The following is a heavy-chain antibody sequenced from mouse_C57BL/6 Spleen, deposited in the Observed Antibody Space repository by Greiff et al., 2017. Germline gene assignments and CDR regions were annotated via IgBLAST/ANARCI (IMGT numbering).Heavy chain of an antibody. D-gene: IGHD1-1*01. CDR3: ARGSYYGSGLDY. J-gene: IGHJ2*01. V-gene: IGHV1-47*01. CDR2: FHPYNDDT. Sequence: QVQLQQSGAELVKPGASVKMSCKASGYTFTTYSIEWVKQNHGKSLEWIGNFHPYNDDTKYNEKFKGKATLTVEKSSSTVYLELIRLTSDDSAVYYCARGSYYGSGLDYWGQGTTLTVSS. CDR1: GYTFTTYS.